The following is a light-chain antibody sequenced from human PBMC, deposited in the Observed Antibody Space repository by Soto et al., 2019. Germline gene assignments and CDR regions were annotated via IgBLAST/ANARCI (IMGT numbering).Light chain of an antibody. CDR2: EVS. CDR1: SSDVGGYDY. V-gene: IGLV2-8*01. CDR3: SSYAGYNNGDV. J-gene: IGLJ1*01. Sequence: QSALTQPPSESGSPGQSVTISCTGTSSDVGGYDYVSWYQQHPGKAPKLMIYEVSKRPSGVPDRFSGSKSGNTASLTVSGLQAEDEADYYCSSYAGYNNGDVFGTGTKLTVL.